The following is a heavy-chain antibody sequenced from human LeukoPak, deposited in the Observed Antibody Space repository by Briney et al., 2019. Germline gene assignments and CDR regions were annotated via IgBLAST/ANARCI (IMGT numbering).Heavy chain of an antibody. V-gene: IGHV3-7*01. CDR1: GFTFSSYW. CDR3: AELGITMIGGV. CDR2: IKQDGSEK. D-gene: IGHD3-10*02. Sequence: GSLRLSCAASGFTFSSYWMNWVRQAPGKRLEWVANIKQDGSEKYYVDSVKGRFTISRDNAKNSLYLQMNSLRAEDTAVYYCAELGITMIGGVWGKGTTVTISS. J-gene: IGHJ6*04.